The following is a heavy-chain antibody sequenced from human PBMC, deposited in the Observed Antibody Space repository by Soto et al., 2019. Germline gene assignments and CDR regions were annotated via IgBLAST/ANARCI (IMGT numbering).Heavy chain of an antibody. D-gene: IGHD1-26*01. Sequence: QVQLQESGPGLVKSSQTLSLTCTVSGGSISTGGYYWSWIRQRPGRGLEWIGYIYHSGMTFSNPSLQSRVAISIDKSQNQFALKLSSVTAADTAVYYCATVRWELHDACDIWGHGTMVSVSS. V-gene: IGHV4-31*03. J-gene: IGHJ3*02. CDR1: GGSISTGGYY. CDR2: IYHSGMT. CDR3: ATVRWELHDACDI.